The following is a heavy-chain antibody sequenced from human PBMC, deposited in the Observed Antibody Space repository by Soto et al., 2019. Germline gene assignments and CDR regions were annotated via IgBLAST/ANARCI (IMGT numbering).Heavy chain of an antibody. CDR1: GFTFSSFG. J-gene: IGHJ5*02. V-gene: IGHV3-74*01. CDR2: INDQGGSP. D-gene: IGHD3-10*01. CDR3: ARVVSGLRYGGP. Sequence: GGSLRLSCGASGFTFSSFGMHWVRQAPGKGLVWVSRINDQGGSPCYADSVKGRFTISRDNAKNSLFLQMNSLRADDTAVYYCARVVSGLRYGGPWGQGTLVTVSS.